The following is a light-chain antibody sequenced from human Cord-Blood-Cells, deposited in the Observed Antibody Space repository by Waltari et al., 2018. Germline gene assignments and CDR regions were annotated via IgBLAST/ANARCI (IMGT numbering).Light chain of an antibody. V-gene: IGLV2-11*01. CDR2: DVS. Sequence: QSALTQPRSVSGSPGQSVTISCTGTSSDVGGYNYVSWYQQHPGKAPKLMIYDVSKRPYGVPCRFSGSKSGNTDSLTISGLQAEDEADYYCCSYAGSYTFVVFGGGTKLTVL. CDR1: SSDVGGYNY. J-gene: IGLJ2*01. CDR3: CSYAGSYTFVV.